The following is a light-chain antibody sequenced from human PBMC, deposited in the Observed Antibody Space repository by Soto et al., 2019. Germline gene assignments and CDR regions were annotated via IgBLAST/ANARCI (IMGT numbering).Light chain of an antibody. CDR2: DAS. J-gene: IGKJ4*01. CDR3: QQRSDWTST. CDR1: QSVSSY. V-gene: IGKV3-11*01. Sequence: EIVLTQSPATLSLSPGERATLSCRASQSVSSYLAWYQQKPGQAPRLLIYDASNRATGIPARFSGSGSGTDFTLTIGSLEPDDFAVYYCQQRSDWTSTFGGGTKVQSK.